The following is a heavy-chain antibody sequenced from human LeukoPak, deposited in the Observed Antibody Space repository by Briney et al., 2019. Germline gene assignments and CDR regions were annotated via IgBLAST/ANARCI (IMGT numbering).Heavy chain of an antibody. J-gene: IGHJ4*02. Sequence: GGSLRLSCVVSGFTVSSNHMSWVRQAPGKGLEWVSVIYVDWSTHYVDSVKGRFTISRDNSKNTLYLQMSSLRAEDTAVYYCAKLGSVGQGPDYWGQGTLVTVSS. D-gene: IGHD1-26*01. CDR3: AKLGSVGQGPDY. CDR2: IYVDWST. V-gene: IGHV3-66*02. CDR1: GFTVSSNH.